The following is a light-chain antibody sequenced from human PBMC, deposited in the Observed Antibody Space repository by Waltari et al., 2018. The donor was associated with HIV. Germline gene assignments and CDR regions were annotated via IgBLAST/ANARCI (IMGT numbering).Light chain of an antibody. CDR3: LLYMGSGVWV. CDR1: SVSVTMSYY. V-gene: IGLV8-61*01. Sequence: QTVVTQDPSFSVSPGGPVTLTCGLSSVSVTMSYYPSWNQQTPGQPPRTLITNTNTRSSGVPDRFSGSILGNRAALTITGAQADDESAYYCLLYMGSGVWVFGGGTKLTVL. J-gene: IGLJ3*02. CDR2: NTN.